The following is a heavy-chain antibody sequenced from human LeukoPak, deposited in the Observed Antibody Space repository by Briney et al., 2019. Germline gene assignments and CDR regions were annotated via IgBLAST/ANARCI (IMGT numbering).Heavy chain of an antibody. Sequence: GGSLRLSCTASGFTFGDYAISWFRQAPGKGLEWVGFIRSKAYGGTTEYAASVKGRFTISRDDSKSIAYLQMNSLKTEDTAVYYCTRDWDSSSPIWGQGTMVTVSS. V-gene: IGHV3-49*03. D-gene: IGHD6-13*01. J-gene: IGHJ3*02. CDR2: IRSKAYGGTT. CDR1: GFTFGDYA. CDR3: TRDWDSSSPI.